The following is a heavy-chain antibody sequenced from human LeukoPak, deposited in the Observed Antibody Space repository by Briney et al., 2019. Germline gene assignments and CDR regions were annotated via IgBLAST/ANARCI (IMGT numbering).Heavy chain of an antibody. CDR1: GYTFTSYD. D-gene: IGHD3-22*01. V-gene: IGHV1-2*02. Sequence: ASVKVSCKASGYTFTSYDINWVRQAPGQGLEWMGWINPNSGGTNYAQKFQGRVTMTRDTSISTAYMELSRLRSDDTAVYYCARTFHDSSGYYQGYFDYWGQGTLVTVSS. CDR3: ARTFHDSSGYYQGYFDY. J-gene: IGHJ4*02. CDR2: INPNSGGT.